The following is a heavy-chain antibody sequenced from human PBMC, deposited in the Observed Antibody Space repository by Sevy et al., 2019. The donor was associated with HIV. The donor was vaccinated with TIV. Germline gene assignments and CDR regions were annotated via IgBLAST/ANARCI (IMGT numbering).Heavy chain of an antibody. J-gene: IGHJ3*02. V-gene: IGHV1-69*13. CDR1: GGTFSSYA. CDR3: ASLVPAATNDAFDI. D-gene: IGHD2-2*01. CDR2: IIPIFGTA. Sequence: ASVKVSCKASGGTFSSYAISWVRQAPGQGLEWMGGIIPIFGTANYAQKFQGRVTITADESTSTAYMELSSLRSEDMAVYYCASLVPAATNDAFDIWGQGTMVTVSS.